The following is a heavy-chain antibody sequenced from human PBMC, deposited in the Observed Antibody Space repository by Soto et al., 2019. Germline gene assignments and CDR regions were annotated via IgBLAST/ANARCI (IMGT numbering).Heavy chain of an antibody. CDR2: ISGSGGST. Sequence: GGSLRLSCAASGFTFSSYAMSWVRQAPGKGLEWVSAISGSGGSTYYADSVKGRFTISRDNSKNTLYLQMNSLRAEDTAVYYCAKRLAARDYYGMDVWGQGTTVTVSS. J-gene: IGHJ6*02. CDR1: GFTFSSYA. D-gene: IGHD2-15*01. CDR3: AKRLAARDYYGMDV. V-gene: IGHV3-23*01.